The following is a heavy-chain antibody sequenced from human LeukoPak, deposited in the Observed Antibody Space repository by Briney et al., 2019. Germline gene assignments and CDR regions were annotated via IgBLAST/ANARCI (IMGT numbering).Heavy chain of an antibody. D-gene: IGHD2-21*02. CDR1: GGSISSGGYY. CDR3: ARGEEYCGGDCYPVFDY. J-gene: IGHJ4*02. CDR2: IYYSGGT. Sequence: SETLSLTCTVSGGSISSGGYYWSWIRQHPGKGLEWIGYIYYSGGTYYSPSLKSRVTISVDRSKNQFSLKLSSVTAADTAVYYCARGEEYCGGDCYPVFDYWGQGTLVTVSS. V-gene: IGHV4-31*03.